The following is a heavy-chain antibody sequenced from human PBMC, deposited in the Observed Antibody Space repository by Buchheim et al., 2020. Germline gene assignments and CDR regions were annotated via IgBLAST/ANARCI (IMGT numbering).Heavy chain of an antibody. CDR3: ARKIEAAGPSFDY. D-gene: IGHD6-13*01. J-gene: IGHJ4*02. Sequence: EVQLLESGGDLVQPGGSLRLSCGASGFSFSNFRMSWVRQAPGKGLEWVANIKHDGSVTYYVDSVKGRFTISRDNAKNSVYLQMNSLGAEDTALYYCARKIEAAGPSFDYWGRGTL. CDR2: IKHDGSVT. V-gene: IGHV3-7*01. CDR1: GFSFSNFR.